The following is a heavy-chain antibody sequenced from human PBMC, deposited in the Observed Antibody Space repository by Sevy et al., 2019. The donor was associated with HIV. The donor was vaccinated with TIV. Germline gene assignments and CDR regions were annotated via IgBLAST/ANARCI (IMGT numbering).Heavy chain of an antibody. J-gene: IGHJ4*02. CDR3: ARGPLNCSSTSSCGPPFDY. CDR2: INHSGST. D-gene: IGHD2-2*01. Sequence: SETLSLTCAVYGGSFSGYYWSWIRQPPGKGLEWIGEINHSGSTNYNPSLKSRVTISVDTSKNQFSLKLSCVTAADTAVYYCARGPLNCSSTSSCGPPFDYWGQGTLVTVSS. CDR1: GGSFSGYY. V-gene: IGHV4-34*01.